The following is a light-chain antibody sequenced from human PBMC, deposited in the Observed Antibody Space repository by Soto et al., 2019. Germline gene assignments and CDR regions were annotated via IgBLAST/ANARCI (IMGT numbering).Light chain of an antibody. J-gene: IGKJ4*01. CDR2: AAS. CDR3: QQLNSYTLT. Sequence: DIQLTQSPSFLSASVGDRVTITCRASQGISTFLAWYQQKPGKAPKLLIYAASILQSGVPSRFRGSGSGTDFTLTISRLQPEDFATYFCQQLNSYTLTFGGGTKVDIK. CDR1: QGISTF. V-gene: IGKV1-9*01.